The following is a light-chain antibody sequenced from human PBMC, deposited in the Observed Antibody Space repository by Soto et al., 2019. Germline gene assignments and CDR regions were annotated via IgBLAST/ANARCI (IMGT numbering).Light chain of an antibody. J-gene: IGKJ1*01. CDR2: DAS. V-gene: IGKV3-15*01. CDR1: QSVSSN. Sequence: EIVMTPSPAALSVSQGERATLSCRASQSVSSNLAWYQQKVGQAPKLLIYDASTRATGIPARFSGIGSGTEFTLTISRLQSEDFAVYCWQQYNNWPETFGQGTKV. CDR3: QQYNNWPET.